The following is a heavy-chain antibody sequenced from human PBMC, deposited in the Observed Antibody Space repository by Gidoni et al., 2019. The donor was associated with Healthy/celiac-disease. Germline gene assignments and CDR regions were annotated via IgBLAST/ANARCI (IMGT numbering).Heavy chain of an antibody. CDR3: ARGLRSGYYF. J-gene: IGHJ4*02. CDR1: SGYY. Sequence: SGYYWSWIRQPPGKGLEWIGEINHSGSTNYNPSLKSRVTISVDTSKNQFSLKLSSVTAADTAVYYCARGLRSGYYFWGQGTLVTVSS. CDR2: INHSGST. D-gene: IGHD3-22*01. V-gene: IGHV4-34*01.